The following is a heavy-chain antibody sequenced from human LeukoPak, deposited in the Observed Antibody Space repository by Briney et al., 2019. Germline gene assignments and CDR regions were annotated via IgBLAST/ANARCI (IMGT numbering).Heavy chain of an antibody. V-gene: IGHV3-30*02. J-gene: IGHJ4*02. Sequence: GGSLRLSCAASGFTFSSYAMSWVRQAPGKGLEWVAFIRYDGSNKYYADSVKGRFTISRDNSKNTLYLQMNSLRAEDTAVYYCAKDLSRYYYDSSGFDYWGQGTLVTVSS. CDR2: IRYDGSNK. CDR3: AKDLSRYYYDSSGFDY. CDR1: GFTFSSYA. D-gene: IGHD3-22*01.